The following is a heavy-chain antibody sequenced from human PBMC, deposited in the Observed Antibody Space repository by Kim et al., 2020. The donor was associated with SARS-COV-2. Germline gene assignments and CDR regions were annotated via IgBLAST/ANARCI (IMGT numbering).Heavy chain of an antibody. CDR1: GFTFHNYW. J-gene: IGHJ5*01. Sequence: GGSLRLSCAASGFTFHNYWMNWVRQAPGKGLEWVANIKQDGSEKYYVDSVKGRFTISRDNAQNSLYLQLNSLRADDTAVYYCARDFNVDSWGQGTLVTISS. CDR2: IKQDGSEK. CDR3: ARDFNVDS. V-gene: IGHV3-7*01.